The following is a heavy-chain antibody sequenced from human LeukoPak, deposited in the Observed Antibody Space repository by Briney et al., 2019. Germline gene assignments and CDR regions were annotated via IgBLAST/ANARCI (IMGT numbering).Heavy chain of an antibody. CDR1: GFTFSSYA. CDR2: ISGSGGST. Sequence: PGGSLRLSCAASGFTFSSYAMSWVRQAPGKGLEWVSAISGSGGSTYYADSVKGRFTISRDNHKNTLYLQMNSLRAEDTAVYYCAKDQGNIVLMVYAHFDYWGQGTLVTVSS. J-gene: IGHJ4*02. V-gene: IGHV3-23*01. D-gene: IGHD2-8*01. CDR3: AKDQGNIVLMVYAHFDY.